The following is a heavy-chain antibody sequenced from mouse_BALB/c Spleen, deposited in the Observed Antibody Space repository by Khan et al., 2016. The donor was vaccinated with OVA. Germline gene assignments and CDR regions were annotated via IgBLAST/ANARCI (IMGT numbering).Heavy chain of an antibody. CDR2: ISSSGST. J-gene: IGHJ4*01. D-gene: IGHD2-3*01. CDR1: GYSITSDYA. V-gene: IGHV3-2*02. CDR3: ARDGSRYNYAMDY. Sequence: EVQLQESGPGLVKPSQSLSLTCTVTGYSITSDYAWNWIRQFPGNKLEWMGYISSSGSTNYNPALKSRISITRDTSKNQFVLQLNSLTTEDTATYYCARDGSRYNYAMDYWGQGTSVTVSS.